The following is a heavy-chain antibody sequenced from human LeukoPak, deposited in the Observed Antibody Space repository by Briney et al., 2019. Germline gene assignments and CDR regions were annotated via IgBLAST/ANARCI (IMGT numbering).Heavy chain of an antibody. CDR1: GFTFNSYA. CDR3: LPAPCPPPSLDY. Sequence: GGSLRLSCAASGFTFNSYAMHWVRQAPGKGLEWVAVISYDGSNKYYADSVKGRFTISRDNSKNTLYLQMNSLRAEDTAVYYCLPAPCPPPSLDYWGQGTLATVSS. J-gene: IGHJ4*02. V-gene: IGHV3-30*01. CDR2: ISYDGSNK.